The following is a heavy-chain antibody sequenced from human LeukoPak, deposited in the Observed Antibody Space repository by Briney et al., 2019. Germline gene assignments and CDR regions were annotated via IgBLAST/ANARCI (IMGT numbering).Heavy chain of an antibody. D-gene: IGHD3-16*01. CDR2: IYYTGST. CDR1: GGSISSGPYY. J-gene: IGHJ3*02. CDR3: AREPITSGGNDAFDI. Sequence: SETLSLTCTVSGGSISSGPYYWAWIRQPPGTGLEWIGSIYYTGSTYKNPSLKSRVTISIDTSKNQFSLKLNSVTAADTAVFYCAREPITSGGNDAFDIWGQGTMVTVSS. V-gene: IGHV4-39*02.